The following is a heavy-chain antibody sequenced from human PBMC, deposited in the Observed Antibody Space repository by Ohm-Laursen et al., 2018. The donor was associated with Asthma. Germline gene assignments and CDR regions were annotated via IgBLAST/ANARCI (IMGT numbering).Heavy chain of an antibody. V-gene: IGHV1-69*13. CDR2: IIPIFGTA. CDR3: ARDTYDTEGMGSFYGMDV. CDR1: GGTFSSYA. D-gene: IGHD3-22*01. Sequence: GASVKVSCKASGGTFSSYAISWVRQAPGQGLEWMGGIIPIFGTANYAQKFQGRVTITADESTSTAYMELSSLRSEDTAVYYCARDTYDTEGMGSFYGMDVWGQGTTVTVSS. J-gene: IGHJ6*02.